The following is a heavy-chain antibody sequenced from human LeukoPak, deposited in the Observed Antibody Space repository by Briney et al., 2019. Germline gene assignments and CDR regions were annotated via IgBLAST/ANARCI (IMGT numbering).Heavy chain of an antibody. Sequence: GGSLRLSCAASGFTFSSYGMHWVRQAPGKGLEWVAVIWYGGSNKYYADSVKGRFTISRDNSKNTLYLQMNSLRAEDTAVYYCAKASEGIAAAGEIDYWGQGTLVTVSS. V-gene: IGHV3-30*02. CDR2: IWYGGSNK. J-gene: IGHJ4*02. CDR3: AKASEGIAAAGEIDY. D-gene: IGHD6-13*01. CDR1: GFTFSSYG.